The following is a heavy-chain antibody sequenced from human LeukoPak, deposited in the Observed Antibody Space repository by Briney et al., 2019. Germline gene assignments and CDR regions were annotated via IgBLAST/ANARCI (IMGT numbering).Heavy chain of an antibody. CDR3: TRDEGATVATYRFDF. V-gene: IGHV3-7*01. CDR1: GFDFSYYY. J-gene: IGHJ4*02. D-gene: IGHD4-23*01. Sequence: GGSVRLSCEASGFDFSYYYMSWVRQAPGKGLEWLANIKYDGSYTYYVDSVKGRFTISRGNAKNSLYLQMSSLRAEDTAVYYCTRDEGATVATYRFDFWGKGTLVTVSS. CDR2: IKYDGSYT.